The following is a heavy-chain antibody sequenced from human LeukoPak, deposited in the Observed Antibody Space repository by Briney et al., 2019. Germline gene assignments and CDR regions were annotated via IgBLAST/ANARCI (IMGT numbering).Heavy chain of an antibody. CDR3: ARVEGYFNY. J-gene: IGHJ4*02. CDR2: IYNSGNT. Sequence: SETLSLTCTVSGGSISTYYWSWIRQPPGKGLEWIGYIYNSGNTNYNPSLKSRVTISLDTSKNQFSLKLSSVTAADTAVYYCARVEGYFNYWGQGTLVTVSS. V-gene: IGHV4-59*12. CDR1: GGSISTYY.